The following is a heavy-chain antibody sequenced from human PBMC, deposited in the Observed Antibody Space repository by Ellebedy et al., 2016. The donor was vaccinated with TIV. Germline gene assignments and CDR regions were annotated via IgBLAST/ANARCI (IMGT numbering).Heavy chain of an antibody. CDR3: ARGSAGWHDH. Sequence: AASVKVSCKASGYTFTTHGISWVRQAPGQGLEWMGWVSTYNGKTKYTQQFQGRVTMTTDTSTRTGYMELRSLRSDDTAVYYCARGSAGWHDHWGQGTLVTVSS. V-gene: IGHV1-18*01. J-gene: IGHJ5*02. D-gene: IGHD2-15*01. CDR1: GYTFTTHG. CDR2: VSTYNGKT.